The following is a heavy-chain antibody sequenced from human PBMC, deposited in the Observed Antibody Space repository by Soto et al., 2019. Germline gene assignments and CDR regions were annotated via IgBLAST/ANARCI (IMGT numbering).Heavy chain of an antibody. CDR2: INRAGNDR. CDR3: TRDLDTSGSAPISEF. D-gene: IGHD3-22*01. Sequence: PGGSLRLSCAGSGFTLGADWMSWVRQAPGNGLEWVANINRAGNDRYYADSVKGRFTISRDNAKNSLYLQMNSLRAEDTAVYYCTRDLDTSGSAPISEFWGQGXLVTVYS. J-gene: IGHJ4*02. CDR1: GFTLGADW. V-gene: IGHV3-7*03.